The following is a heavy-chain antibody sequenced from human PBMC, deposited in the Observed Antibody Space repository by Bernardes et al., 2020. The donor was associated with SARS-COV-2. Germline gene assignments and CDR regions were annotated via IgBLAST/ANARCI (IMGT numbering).Heavy chain of an antibody. J-gene: IGHJ4*01. V-gene: IGHV3-9*01. D-gene: IGHD3-22*01. CDR3: AKDYDYYDSSGYYDY. Sequence: GWSLRLSCAASGFTFGDYAMHWVRQAPGKGLEWVSGISWNSGSIGYADSVKGRFTISRDNAKNSLYLQMNSLRAEDTALYYCAKDYDYYDSSGYYDYWGHGTLVTVSS. CDR2: ISWNSGSI. CDR1: GFTFGDYA.